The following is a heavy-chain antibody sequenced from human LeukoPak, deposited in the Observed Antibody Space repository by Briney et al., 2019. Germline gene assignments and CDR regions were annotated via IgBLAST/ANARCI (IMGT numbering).Heavy chain of an antibody. D-gene: IGHD1-14*01. J-gene: IGHJ4*02. CDR3: ARENHGSFDY. CDR2: ISSSSSYI. Sequence: GGSLRLSCAASGFSFSTYYVNWVRQAPGKGLEWVSCISSSSSYIYYADSVRGRFAISRDNAKNSLYLQMNSLRAEDTAVYYCARENHGSFDYWGQGSLVTVSS. CDR1: GFSFSTYY. V-gene: IGHV3-21*01.